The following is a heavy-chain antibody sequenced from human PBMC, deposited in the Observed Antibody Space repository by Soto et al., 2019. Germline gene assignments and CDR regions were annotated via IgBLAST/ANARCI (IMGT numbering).Heavy chain of an antibody. CDR3: ASGRGSSGWYGVDY. Sequence: QVQLQVSGPGLVKPSETLSLTCTVSGGSISSYYWSWIRQPPGKGLEWIGYIYYSGSTNYNPSLKSRVTISVDTSKNQFSLKLSSVTAADTAVYYCASGRGSSGWYGVDYWGQGTLVTVSS. J-gene: IGHJ4*02. V-gene: IGHV4-59*01. CDR1: GGSISSYY. CDR2: IYYSGST. D-gene: IGHD6-19*01.